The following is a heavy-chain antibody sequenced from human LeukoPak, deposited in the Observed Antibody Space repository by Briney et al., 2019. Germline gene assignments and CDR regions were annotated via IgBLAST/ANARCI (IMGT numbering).Heavy chain of an antibody. CDR2: IRSKANSYAT. J-gene: IGHJ4*02. Sequence: GGSLRLSCAASGVTFSGSAMHWVRQASGKGLEWVGRIRSKANSYATAYAASVKGRFTISRDDSKNTAYLQMNSLKTEDTAVYYCTRLWSGGDYFDYWGQGTLVTVSS. CDR1: GVTFSGSA. CDR3: TRLWSGGDYFDY. V-gene: IGHV3-73*01. D-gene: IGHD2-21*01.